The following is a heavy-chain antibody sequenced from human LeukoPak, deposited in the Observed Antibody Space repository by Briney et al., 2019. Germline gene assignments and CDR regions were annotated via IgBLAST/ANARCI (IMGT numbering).Heavy chain of an antibody. D-gene: IGHD6-13*01. CDR3: AREGYLRGYFDH. V-gene: IGHV1-46*01. CDR2: INPSVGST. J-gene: IGHJ4*02. Sequence: ASVKVSCKASGYTFTSYYMHWVRQAPGQGLEGMGEINPSVGSTSYAQKFQGRVTMTRDTSTSTVYMELSSLRSEDTAVYYCAREGYLRGYFDHWGQGTLVPVSS. CDR1: GYTFTSYY.